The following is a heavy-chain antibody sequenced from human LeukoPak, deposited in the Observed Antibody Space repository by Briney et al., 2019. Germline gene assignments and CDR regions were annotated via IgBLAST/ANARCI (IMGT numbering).Heavy chain of an antibody. CDR2: ISGSGGST. J-gene: IGHJ4*02. Sequence: GGSLRLSCAASGFTFSSYAMSWVRQAPGKGLEWVSAISGSGGSTYYAGSVKGRFTISRDNSKNTLYLQMNSLRAEDTAVYYCAKASAILNYDILTGYYELDYWGQGTLVTVSS. D-gene: IGHD3-9*01. V-gene: IGHV3-23*01. CDR1: GFTFSSYA. CDR3: AKASAILNYDILTGYYELDY.